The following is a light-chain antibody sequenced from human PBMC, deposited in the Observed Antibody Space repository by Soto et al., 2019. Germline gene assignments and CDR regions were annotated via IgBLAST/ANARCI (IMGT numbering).Light chain of an antibody. V-gene: IGLV1-51*01. J-gene: IGLJ2*01. CDR1: SSNIGSNY. CDR3: GTWDVSLTSVV. Sequence: QSVLTQPPSASGTPGQRVTISCSGSSSNIGSNYVYWYQQLPGTAPKLLIFDNNKRPSGIPDRFSGSKSGTSATLAITGLQTGDEADYFCGTWDVSLTSVVFGGGTKLTVL. CDR2: DNN.